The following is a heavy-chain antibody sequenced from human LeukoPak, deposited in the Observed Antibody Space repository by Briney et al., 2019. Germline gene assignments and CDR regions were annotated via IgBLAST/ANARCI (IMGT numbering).Heavy chain of an antibody. J-gene: IGHJ4*02. CDR1: GFTLSDYY. CDR3: VKGTEKFYDSRADY. CDR2: ISSSGSTI. V-gene: IGHV3-11*01. Sequence: PGGSLRLSCAASGFTLSDYYMSWIRQAPGKGLEWVSHISSSGSTIYYADSVKGRFTISRDNAKNSLYLQMNSLRVEDTALYYCVKGTEKFYDSRADYWGQGTLVTVSS. D-gene: IGHD3-22*01.